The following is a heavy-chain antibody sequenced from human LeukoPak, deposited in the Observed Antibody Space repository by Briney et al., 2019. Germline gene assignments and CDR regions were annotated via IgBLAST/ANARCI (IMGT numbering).Heavy chain of an antibody. D-gene: IGHD3-10*01. CDR1: GGSFSGYY. J-gene: IGHJ5*02. Sequence: SETLSLTCAVYGGSFSGYYWSWIRQPPGKGLEWIGEINHSGSTNYNPSLKSRVTISVDTSKNQFSLKLSSVTAADTAVYYCARKGRGVNRFDPWGQGTLVTVSS. CDR2: INHSGST. CDR3: ARKGRGVNRFDP. V-gene: IGHV4-34*01.